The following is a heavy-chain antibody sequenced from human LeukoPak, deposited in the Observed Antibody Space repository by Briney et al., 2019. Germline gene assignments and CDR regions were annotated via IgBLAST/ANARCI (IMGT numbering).Heavy chain of an antibody. CDR2: IIPIFGTA. V-gene: IGHV1-69*13. Sequence: GASVKVSCKASGGTFISYAISWVRQAPGQGLEWMGGIIPIFGTANYAQKFQGRVTITADESTSTAYMELSSLRSEDTAVYYCAREGDVSGYYCYWGQGTLVTVSS. D-gene: IGHD3-22*01. CDR1: GGTFISYA. J-gene: IGHJ4*02. CDR3: AREGDVSGYYCY.